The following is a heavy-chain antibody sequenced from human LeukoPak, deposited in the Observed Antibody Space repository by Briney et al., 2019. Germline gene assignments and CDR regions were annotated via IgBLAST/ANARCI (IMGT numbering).Heavy chain of an antibody. Sequence: PGGSLRLSCAASGFTFSSYAMSWVRQAPGKGLEWVSAISGSGGSTYYADSVRGRFTISRDNSKNTLYLQMNSLRAEDTAVYYCARGITMIVVVNDYWGQGTLVTVSS. CDR2: ISGSGGST. CDR3: ARGITMIVVVNDY. CDR1: GFTFSSYA. V-gene: IGHV3-23*01. J-gene: IGHJ4*02. D-gene: IGHD3-22*01.